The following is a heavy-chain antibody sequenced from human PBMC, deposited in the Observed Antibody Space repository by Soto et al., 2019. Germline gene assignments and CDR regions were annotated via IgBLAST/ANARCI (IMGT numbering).Heavy chain of an antibody. CDR1: GYTFTSYD. D-gene: IGHD3-3*01. CDR3: ARGGPGDYDFWSGYLSSGFDP. J-gene: IGHJ5*02. Sequence: ASVNLSCKASGYTFTSYDINWGRQATGQGLEWMGWMNPNSGNTGYAQKFQGRVTMTRNPSISTAYMELSSLRSEDTAVYYCARGGPGDYDFWSGYLSSGFDPWGQGTLVTVSS. CDR2: MNPNSGNT. V-gene: IGHV1-8*01.